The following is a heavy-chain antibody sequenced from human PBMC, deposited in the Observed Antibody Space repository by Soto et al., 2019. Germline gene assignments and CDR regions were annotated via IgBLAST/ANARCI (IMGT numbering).Heavy chain of an antibody. CDR1: GYTFTSYG. CDR3: AREYYDGSGPWY. CDR2: ISAYNGNT. V-gene: IGHV1-18*01. D-gene: IGHD3-10*01. Sequence: QVQLVQSGAEVKKPGASVKVSCKASGYTFTSYGISWVRQAPGQGREWMGWISAYNGNTNYAQKPQGRVTMTTDTYTSTAYMDVRSLRSDDTAVYYCAREYYDGSGPWYWGQGTLVTDSS. J-gene: IGHJ4*02.